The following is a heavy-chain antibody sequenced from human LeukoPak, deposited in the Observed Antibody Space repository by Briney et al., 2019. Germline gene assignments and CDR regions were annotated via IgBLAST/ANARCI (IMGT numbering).Heavy chain of an antibody. CDR3: ARVIQVGAAAGTWFDP. V-gene: IGHV1-2*02. CDR1: GYTFTGYY. D-gene: IGHD6-13*01. J-gene: IGHJ5*02. Sequence: GASVKVSCKASGYTFTGYYMHWVRQAPGQGLEWMGWINPNSGGTNCAQKFQGRVTMTRDTSISTAYMELSRLRSDDTAVYYCARVIQVGAAAGTWFDPWGQGTLVTVSS. CDR2: INPNSGGT.